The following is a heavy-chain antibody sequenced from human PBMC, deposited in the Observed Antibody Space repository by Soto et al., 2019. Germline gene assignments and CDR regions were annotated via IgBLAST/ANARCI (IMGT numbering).Heavy chain of an antibody. CDR2: ISWNSGSI. CDR3: AKDKGGSSWPYYFDY. Sequence: GGSLRLSCAASGFTFDDYAMHWVRQAPGKGLEWVSGISWNSGSIGYADSVKGRFTISRDNAKNSLYLQMNSLRAEDTALYYCAKDKGGSSWPYYFDYWGQGTLVTVSS. V-gene: IGHV3-9*01. CDR1: GFTFDDYA. D-gene: IGHD6-13*01. J-gene: IGHJ4*02.